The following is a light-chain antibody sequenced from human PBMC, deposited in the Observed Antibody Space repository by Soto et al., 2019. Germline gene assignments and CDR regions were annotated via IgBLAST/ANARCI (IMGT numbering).Light chain of an antibody. CDR2: GNS. CDR1: SSHIGATYD. Sequence: QGVTISCAGSSSHIGATYDIHWYQQLPGAAPRLLIYGNSNRPSGVPDRFAGSKSGTSASLAIIGLRVEDEGIYYCQAFDNSLSASGVFGGGTKVTVL. CDR3: QAFDNSLSASGV. J-gene: IGLJ3*02. V-gene: IGLV1-40*01.